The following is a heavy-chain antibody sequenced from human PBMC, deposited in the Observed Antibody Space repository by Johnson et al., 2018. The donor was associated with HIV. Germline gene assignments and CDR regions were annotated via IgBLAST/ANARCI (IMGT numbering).Heavy chain of an antibody. CDR1: GFTFDDYG. Sequence: EVQVVESGGGVVRPGGSLRLSCAASGFTFDDYGMSWVRQAPGKGLEWVSGINWNGGSTGYADSVKGRFTISRDNAKNSLYLQMNSMRAEDTALYYCARDEEGYCSGGSCYSGAFDIWGQGTMVTVSS. V-gene: IGHV3-20*04. J-gene: IGHJ3*02. D-gene: IGHD2-15*01. CDR2: INWNGGST. CDR3: ARDEEGYCSGGSCYSGAFDI.